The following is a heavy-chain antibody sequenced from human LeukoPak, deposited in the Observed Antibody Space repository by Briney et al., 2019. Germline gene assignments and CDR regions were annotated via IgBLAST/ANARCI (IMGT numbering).Heavy chain of an antibody. J-gene: IGHJ4*02. Sequence: GGSLRLSCAASGFTFSSYAMNWVRQAPGKGLEWVSYISSSGSTIYYADSVKGRFTISRDNAKNSLYLQMNSLRAEDTAVYYCARDASITGTRGALDYWGQGTLVTVSS. V-gene: IGHV3-48*03. CDR3: ARDASITGTRGALDY. CDR1: GFTFSSYA. D-gene: IGHD1-7*01. CDR2: ISSSGSTI.